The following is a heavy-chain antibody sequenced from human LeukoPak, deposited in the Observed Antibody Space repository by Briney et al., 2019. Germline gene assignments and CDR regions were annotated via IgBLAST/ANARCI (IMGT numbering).Heavy chain of an antibody. D-gene: IGHD6-19*01. J-gene: IGHJ5*02. CDR3: ARAAVAARWFDP. CDR1: GGSISSSSYY. CDR2: IYYSGST. Sequence: SETLSLTCTVPGGSISSSSYYWGWIRQPPGKGLEWIGSIYYSGSTNYNPSLKSRVTISVDKSKNQFSLKLSSVTAADTAVYYCARAAVAARWFDPWGQGTLVTVSS. V-gene: IGHV4-39*07.